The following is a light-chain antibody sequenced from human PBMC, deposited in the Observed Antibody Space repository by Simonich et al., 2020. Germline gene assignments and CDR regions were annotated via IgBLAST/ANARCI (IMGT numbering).Light chain of an antibody. CDR1: QIISSW. CDR3: QQYNSYSRT. V-gene: IGKV1-5*03. Sequence: DIQMTQSPSTLSASVGDRVTITCRASQIISSWLAWYQQKPGKAPKLLHYKASSLESGVPSRFSGSGSGTEFTLTISSLQPDDFATYYCQQYNSYSRTFGQGTKVEIK. CDR2: KAS. J-gene: IGKJ1*01.